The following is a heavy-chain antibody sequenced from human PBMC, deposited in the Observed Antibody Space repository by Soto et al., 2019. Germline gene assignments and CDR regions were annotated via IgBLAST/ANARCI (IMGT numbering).Heavy chain of an antibody. CDR1: GFTFSSYA. CDR2: ISYDGSNK. D-gene: IGHD5-12*01. V-gene: IGHV3-30-3*01. Sequence: GGSLRLSCAASGFTFSSYAMHWVRQAPGKGLEWVAVISYDGSNKYYADSVKGRFTISRDNSKNTLYLQMNSLRAEDTAVYYCARDMGVTITESYYYGMDVWGQGTTVTVSS. CDR3: ARDMGVTITESYYYGMDV. J-gene: IGHJ6*02.